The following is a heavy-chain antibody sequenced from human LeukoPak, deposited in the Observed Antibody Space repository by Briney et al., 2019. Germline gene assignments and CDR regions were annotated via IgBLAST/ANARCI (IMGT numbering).Heavy chain of an antibody. CDR1: GFTFSSYG. V-gene: IGHV3-30*18. J-gene: IGHJ6*02. D-gene: IGHD3-10*01. CDR3: AKDDYYGSGSYYNNYYYGMDV. CDR2: ISYDGSNK. Sequence: PGRSLRLSCAASGFTFSSYGMHWVRQAPGKGLEWVAIISYDGSNKYCADSVKGRFTISRDNSKNTLYLQMNSLRAEDTAVYYCAKDDYYGSGSYYNNYYYGMDVWGQGTTVTVSS.